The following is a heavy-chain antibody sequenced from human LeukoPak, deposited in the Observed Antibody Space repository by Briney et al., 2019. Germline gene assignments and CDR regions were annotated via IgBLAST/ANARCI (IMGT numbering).Heavy chain of an antibody. V-gene: IGHV4-34*01. Sequence: SETLSLTCAVYGGSFSGYYWSWIRQPPGKGLEWIGEINHSGSTNYNPSLKSRATISVDTSKNQFSLKLSSVTAADTAVYYCARGRRAGTRDYVWVILDYWGQGTLVTVSS. D-gene: IGHD3-16*01. CDR2: INHSGST. CDR1: GGSFSGYY. CDR3: ARGRRAGTRDYVWVILDY. J-gene: IGHJ4*02.